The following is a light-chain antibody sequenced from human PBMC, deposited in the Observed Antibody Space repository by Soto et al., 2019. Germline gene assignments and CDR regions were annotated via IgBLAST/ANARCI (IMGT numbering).Light chain of an antibody. CDR1: SSAVGGFNY. CDR2: EVN. Sequence: QSALTQPPSASGSPGQSVTISCTGTSSAVGGFNYVSWYQQHPGKAPKLMIYEVNKRPSGIPDRFSGSKSGNTASLTVSGLQAEDEADYYCCSYAGGSTYVFGTGTKLTVL. CDR3: CSYAGGSTYV. V-gene: IGLV2-8*01. J-gene: IGLJ1*01.